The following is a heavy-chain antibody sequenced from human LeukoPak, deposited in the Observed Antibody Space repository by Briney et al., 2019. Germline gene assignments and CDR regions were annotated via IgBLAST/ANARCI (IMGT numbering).Heavy chain of an antibody. CDR2: FDTTGKNI. Sequence: PGGSLRLSCAASGCPFKTYNMNWVRQAPGKGLEWVSSFDTTGKNIYYAASVKGRFTISRDNAKNSLYLHMNNLRAEDTAVYYCATRGAGQTGAFDFWGHGTMVIVSS. J-gene: IGHJ3*01. V-gene: IGHV3-21*01. D-gene: IGHD1-26*01. CDR1: GCPFKTYN. CDR3: ATRGAGQTGAFDF.